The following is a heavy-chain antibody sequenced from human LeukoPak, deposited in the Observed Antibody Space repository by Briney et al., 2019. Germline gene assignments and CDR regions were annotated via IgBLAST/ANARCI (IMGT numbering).Heavy chain of an antibody. J-gene: IGHJ1*01. CDR2: ISYDGSNK. D-gene: IGHD3-9*01. V-gene: IGHV3-30*03. CDR1: GFTFSSYG. CDR3: AAEYYDILTGYYGYFQH. Sequence: GGSLRLSCAASGFTFSSYGMHWVRQAPGKGLEWVAVISYDGSNKYYADSVKGRFTISRDNSKNTLYLQMNSLRAEDTAVYYCAAEYYDILTGYYGYFQHWGQSTLVTVSS.